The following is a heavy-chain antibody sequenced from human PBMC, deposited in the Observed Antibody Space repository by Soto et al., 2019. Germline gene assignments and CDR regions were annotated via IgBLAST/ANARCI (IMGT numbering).Heavy chain of an antibody. J-gene: IGHJ4*02. D-gene: IGHD7-27*01. V-gene: IGHV3-30-3*01. CDR1: GVSVRISP. CDR3: ARDPKTSGGQHWAFNYFDS. Sequence: AGSLRLSCAASGVSVRISPMHWFRQPAGKGPEWIARISYDGSNKFYADSVKGLFTISSDTSKSKLYLQVDSLRPEDAAVYYCARDPKTSGGQHWAFNYFDSWGQGTLVTVSS. CDR2: ISYDGSNK.